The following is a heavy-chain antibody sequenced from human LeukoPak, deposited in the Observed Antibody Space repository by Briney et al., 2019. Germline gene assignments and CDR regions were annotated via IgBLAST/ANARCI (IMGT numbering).Heavy chain of an antibody. V-gene: IGHV3-30-3*01. Sequence: GGSLRLSCAASGFTFSSYAMHWVRQAPGKGLEWVAVISYDGSNKYYADSVKGRFTISRDNSKNTLYLQMNSLRAEDTAVYHCARAMVGAQPDYWGQGTLVTVSS. D-gene: IGHD1-26*01. CDR2: ISYDGSNK. CDR1: GFTFSSYA. CDR3: ARAMVGAQPDY. J-gene: IGHJ4*02.